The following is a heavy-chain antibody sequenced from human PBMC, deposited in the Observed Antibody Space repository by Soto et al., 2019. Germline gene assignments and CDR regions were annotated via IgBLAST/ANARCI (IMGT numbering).Heavy chain of an antibody. CDR1: GVTFRSYD. V-gene: IGHV3-33*01. J-gene: IGHJ4*02. D-gene: IGHD3-3*01. CDR2: IMNDGTVK. CDR3: ASKTIDDFHY. Sequence: XGSLRLSCRAAGVTFRSYDMHWVRQAPGKGLEWVAVIMNDGTVKNYGDSVNGRFTISRDNSKNTLFLEMSSLRVEDTALYYCASKTIDDFHYWGQGDLVTVPS.